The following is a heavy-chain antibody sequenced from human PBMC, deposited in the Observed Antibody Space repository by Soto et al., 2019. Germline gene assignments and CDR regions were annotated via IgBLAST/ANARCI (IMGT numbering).Heavy chain of an antibody. V-gene: IGHV4-59*01. CDR1: GGSISSYY. CDR3: ARNYDYVWGSSRGPFDY. D-gene: IGHD3-16*01. J-gene: IGHJ4*02. CDR2: IYYSGST. Sequence: SETLSLTCTVSGGSISSYYWSWIRQPPGKGLEWIGYIYYSGSTNYNPSLKSRVTISVDTSNNQFSLKLSSVTAADTAVYYCARNYDYVWGSSRGPFDYWGQGTLVTVSS.